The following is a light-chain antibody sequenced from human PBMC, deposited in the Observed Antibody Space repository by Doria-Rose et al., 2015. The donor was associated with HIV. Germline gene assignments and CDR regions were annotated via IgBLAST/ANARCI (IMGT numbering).Light chain of an antibody. CDR2: DAS. CDR1: QSFSSTY. CDR3: HQYGTSWT. J-gene: IGKJ1*01. Sequence: TQSPGTLSLSPGERATLSCRASQSFSSTYLAWYQQQPGQALSLLIYDASTRATGIPDRFSASGSRTDFTLTINRLEPEDFALYYCHQYGTSWTFGQGTKVEI. V-gene: IGKV3-20*01.